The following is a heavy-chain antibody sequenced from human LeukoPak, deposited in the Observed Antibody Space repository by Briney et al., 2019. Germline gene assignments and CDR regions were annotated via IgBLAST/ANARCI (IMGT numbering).Heavy chain of an antibody. CDR1: GFTFSDYY. Sequence: GGSLRLSGAASGFTFSDYYMTWIRQAPGKALEWVSYISISGGSIYYADSVKGRFTISRDNAKNSLYLQMNSLRAEDTAVYYCARSNSERGHHYYYYMDVWGKVTTVTVSS. CDR3: ARSNSERGHHYYYYMDV. J-gene: IGHJ6*03. V-gene: IGHV3-11*04. CDR2: ISISGGSI. D-gene: IGHD4-23*01.